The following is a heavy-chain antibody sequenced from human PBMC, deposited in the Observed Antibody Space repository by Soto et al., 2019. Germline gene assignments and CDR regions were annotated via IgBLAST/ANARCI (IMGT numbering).Heavy chain of an antibody. CDR1: GCTFPSTA. D-gene: IGHD1-7*01. CDR2: IVVGSGNT. V-gene: IGHV1-58*01. J-gene: IGHJ4*02. CDR3: AADGITGTSFDY. Sequence: GASLKVSCKGSGCTFPSTAVQWVRQASGQRLEWIGWIVVGSGNTNYAQKFQERVTITRDMSTSTAYMELSSLRSEDTAVYYCAADGITGTSFDYWGQGTMVTVS.